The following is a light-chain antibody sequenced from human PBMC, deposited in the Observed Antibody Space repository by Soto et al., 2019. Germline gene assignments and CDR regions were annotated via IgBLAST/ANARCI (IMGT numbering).Light chain of an antibody. V-gene: IGKV3-15*01. CDR1: QSVSSD. CDR3: QQYNSWPPLT. CDR2: GAS. J-gene: IGKJ4*01. Sequence: DIVVTQSPATLSVSPGERATLSCRASQSVSSDLAWYQQKPGQAPRLLIYGASTRATGIPARFSGSGSGTEFTLTIRSLQSEDFAVYYCQQYNSWPPLTFGGGTKVEIK.